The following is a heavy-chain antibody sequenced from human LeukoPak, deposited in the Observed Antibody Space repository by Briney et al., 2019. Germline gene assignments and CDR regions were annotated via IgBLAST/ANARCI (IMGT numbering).Heavy chain of an antibody. J-gene: IGHJ6*03. CDR1: GFTFSSYA. V-gene: IGHV3-20*04. CDR3: ARVGWELLQYYYYYMDV. Sequence: PGGSLRLSCAASGFTFSSYAMSWVRQAPGKGLEWVSGISWNSGSIGYADSVKGRFTISRDNAKNSLYLQMNSLRAEDTAVYYCARVGWELLQYYYYYMDVWGKGTTVTISS. D-gene: IGHD1-26*01. CDR2: ISWNSGSI.